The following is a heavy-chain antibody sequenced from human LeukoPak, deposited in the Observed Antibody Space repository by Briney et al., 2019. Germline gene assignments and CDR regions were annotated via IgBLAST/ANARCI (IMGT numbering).Heavy chain of an antibody. V-gene: IGHV3-66*01. Sequence: PGGSLRLSCSASGFTFSSYAMHWVRQAPGKGLEWVSVIHSGGTTYYANSVKGRFTISRDNSRNTLYLQMNSLRAEDTAINYCARYEIAMADSKIYWGQGTLVTVSS. CDR2: IHSGGTT. D-gene: IGHD6-19*01. CDR1: GFTFSSYA. J-gene: IGHJ4*02. CDR3: ARYEIAMADSKIY.